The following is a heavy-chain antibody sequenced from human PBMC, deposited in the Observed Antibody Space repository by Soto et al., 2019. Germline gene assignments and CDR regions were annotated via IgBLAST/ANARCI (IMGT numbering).Heavy chain of an antibody. CDR2: IIPIPGTA. D-gene: IGHD2-2*01. J-gene: IGHJ6*02. V-gene: IGHV1-69*01. CDR1: GGTFGSYA. Sequence: QVQLVQSGAEVKEPGSSVKVSCKASGGTFGSYAISWVRQAPGQGLEWMGGIIPIPGTANYAQKFQGRVTIAADESTSTAYMELSSLRSEDTPVYYCARSQGSSTSLEIYYYYYYGMDVWGQGTTVTVSS. CDR3: ARSQGSSTSLEIYYYYYYGMDV.